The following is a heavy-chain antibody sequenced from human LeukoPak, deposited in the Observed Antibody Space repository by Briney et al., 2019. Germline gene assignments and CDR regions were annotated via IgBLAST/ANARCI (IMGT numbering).Heavy chain of an antibody. CDR1: GFTFSDYS. J-gene: IGHJ4*02. CDR2: ISRSSSYI. Sequence: GGSLRLSCAASGFTFSDYSMNWVRQAPGKGLEWVSSISRSSSYIHYADSVKGRFTISRDNAKNSLYLQMNSLRAEDTAVYYCARGLGSGSYYKALDYWGQGTLVTVSS. D-gene: IGHD3-10*01. CDR3: ARGLGSGSYYKALDY. V-gene: IGHV3-21*01.